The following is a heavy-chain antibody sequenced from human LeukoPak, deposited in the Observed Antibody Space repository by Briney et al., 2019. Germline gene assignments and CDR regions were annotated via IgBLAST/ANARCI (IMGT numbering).Heavy chain of an antibody. D-gene: IGHD1-1*01. CDR1: GGSFSGYY. J-gene: IGHJ3*02. Sequence: PSETLSLTRAVYGGSFSGYYWGWIRQPPGKGLEWIGSIYYSGSTYYNPSLKSRVTISVDTSKNQFSLKLSSVTAADTAVYYCARTYNWRENAFDIWGQGTMVTVSS. CDR2: IYYSGST. CDR3: ARTYNWRENAFDI. V-gene: IGHV4-34*01.